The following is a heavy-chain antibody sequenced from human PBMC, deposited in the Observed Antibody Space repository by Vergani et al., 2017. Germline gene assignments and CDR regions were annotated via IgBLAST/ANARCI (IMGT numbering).Heavy chain of an antibody. CDR3: ARVGITMIVVAPLDY. Sequence: QVQLVQSGAEEKKPGASVKVSCKASGYTFTSYYMHWVRQAPGQGLEWMGIINPSGGSTSYAQKFQGRVTMTRDTSTSTVYMELSSLRSEDTAVYYCARVGITMIVVAPLDYWGQGTLVTVSS. D-gene: IGHD3-22*01. V-gene: IGHV1-46*03. CDR2: INPSGGST. J-gene: IGHJ4*02. CDR1: GYTFTSYY.